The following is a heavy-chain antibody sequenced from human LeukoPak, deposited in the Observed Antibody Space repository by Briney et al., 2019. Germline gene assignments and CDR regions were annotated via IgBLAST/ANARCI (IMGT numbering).Heavy chain of an antibody. J-gene: IGHJ6*03. D-gene: IGHD6-13*01. CDR2: MNPNSGNT. CDR1: GYTFTSYD. CDR3: ARGWSSIWFHYYYYYMDV. Sequence: ASVKVSCKASGYTFTSYDINWVRQATGQGLEWMGWMNPNSGNTGYAQKFQGRVTMTRNTSISTAYMELSSLRSEDTAVYYCARGWSSIWFHYYYYYMDVWGKGTTVTISS. V-gene: IGHV1-8*01.